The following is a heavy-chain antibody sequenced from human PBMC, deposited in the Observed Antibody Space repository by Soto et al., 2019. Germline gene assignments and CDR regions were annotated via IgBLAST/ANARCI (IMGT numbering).Heavy chain of an antibody. CDR1: GGSLSGGDNY. D-gene: IGHD3-10*01. J-gene: IGHJ5*02. CDR2: IHYGGST. CDR3: ARESGPGRFDWFDA. V-gene: IGHV4-30-4*01. Sequence: SETLSLTCTVSGGSLSGGDNYWSWIRQLPGKGLEWIGHIHYGGSTYYSPSFKSRVILSVDTYKSQFSLNLTSATAADTAVYFCARESGPGRFDWFDAWGQGTPVTFSS.